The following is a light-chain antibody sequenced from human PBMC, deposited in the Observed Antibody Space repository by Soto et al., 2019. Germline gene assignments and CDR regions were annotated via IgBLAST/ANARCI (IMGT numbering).Light chain of an antibody. CDR1: QSVSSY. J-gene: IGKJ4*01. CDR3: QQRSKWPLS. Sequence: EIVLTQSPATLSLSPGERATLSCRASQSVSSYLACYQQKPGQAPRLLIYDASNRATGIPARFSGSGSGTDFTLTISRLEPEDFAVYYCQQRSKWPLSFGGGTKVEIK. CDR2: DAS. V-gene: IGKV3-11*01.